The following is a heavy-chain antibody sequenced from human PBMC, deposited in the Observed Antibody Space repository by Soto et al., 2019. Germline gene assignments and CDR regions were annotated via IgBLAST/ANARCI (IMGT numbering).Heavy chain of an antibody. Sequence: GGSLRLSCAASGFTFSSYAMSWVRQAPGKGLEWVSAISGSGGSTYYADSVTGRFTISRDNSKNTLYLQMNSLSAEDTAVYYCAKNPSSWPQVSWFDPWGQGTLVTVSS. CDR2: ISGSGGST. CDR3: AKNPSSWPQVSWFDP. D-gene: IGHD6-13*01. CDR1: GFTFSSYA. J-gene: IGHJ5*02. V-gene: IGHV3-23*01.